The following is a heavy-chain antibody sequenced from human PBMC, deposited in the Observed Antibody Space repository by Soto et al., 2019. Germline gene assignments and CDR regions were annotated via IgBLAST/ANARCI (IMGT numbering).Heavy chain of an antibody. Sequence: HLQLQESGSGLLKPSQTLSLTCAVSGASITTRGFSWSWIRQPPARGLEWIGYIYPSGTIFYNPSLSSRVTISVDTSNNQFSLKVNSVTAADTAVYYCATYTAYAKYYFDYWGRGTLVTVSS. CDR2: IYPSGTI. D-gene: IGHD5-12*01. V-gene: IGHV4-30-2*01. CDR1: GASITTRGFS. J-gene: IGHJ4*02. CDR3: ATYTAYAKYYFDY.